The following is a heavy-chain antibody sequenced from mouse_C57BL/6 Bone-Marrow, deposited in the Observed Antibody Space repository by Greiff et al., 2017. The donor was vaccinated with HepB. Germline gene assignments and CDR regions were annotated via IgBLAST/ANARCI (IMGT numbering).Heavy chain of an antibody. Sequence: QVQLQQTGAELVRPGPSVKVSCKASGYAFTNYLIEWVKQRPGQGLEWIGVINPGSGGTNYNEKFKGKATLTADKSSSTAYMQLSSLTSEDSAVYFCARKGNYGSSYDAMDYWGQGTSVTVSS. J-gene: IGHJ4*01. CDR2: INPGSGGT. CDR3: ARKGNYGSSYDAMDY. V-gene: IGHV1-54*01. CDR1: GYAFTNYL. D-gene: IGHD1-1*01.